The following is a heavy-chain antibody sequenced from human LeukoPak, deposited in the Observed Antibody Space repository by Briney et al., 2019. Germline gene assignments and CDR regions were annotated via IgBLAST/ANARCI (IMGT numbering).Heavy chain of an antibody. CDR1: GYSISSGYY. Sequence: KPSETLSLTCTVSGYSISSGYYWGWIRQPPGKGLEWIGSIYHSGSTYYNPSLKSRVTISVDTSKNQFSLKLSSVTAADTAVYYCARADFWSGYRTYYFDYWGQGTLVTVSS. J-gene: IGHJ4*02. V-gene: IGHV4-38-2*02. D-gene: IGHD3-3*01. CDR2: IYHSGST. CDR3: ARADFWSGYRTYYFDY.